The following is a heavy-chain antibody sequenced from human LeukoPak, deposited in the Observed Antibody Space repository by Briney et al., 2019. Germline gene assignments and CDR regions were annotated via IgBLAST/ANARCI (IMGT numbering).Heavy chain of an antibody. Sequence: SETLSLTCTVSGGSISSGGYYWSWIRQPPGKGLEWIGYIYHSGSTYYNPSLKSRVTISVDRSKNQFSLKLSSVTAADTAVYYCARDSGWGLLAAFDIWGQGTMVTVSS. CDR1: GGSISSGGYY. D-gene: IGHD6-19*01. J-gene: IGHJ3*02. CDR3: ARDSGWGLLAAFDI. CDR2: IYHSGST. V-gene: IGHV4-30-2*01.